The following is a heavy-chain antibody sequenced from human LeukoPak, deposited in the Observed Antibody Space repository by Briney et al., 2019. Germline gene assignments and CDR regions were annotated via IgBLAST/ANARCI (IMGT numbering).Heavy chain of an antibody. J-gene: IGHJ3*01. Sequence: PSETLSLTCSVSGGSLTNYYWSWIRQPPGKGLEWIGYMYYTGNVNYNPFFKSRVTLSVDTSKNVFSLRLTSVSAADTAVYFCARLSYFCNGACRKDTLDVWGQGTMVIVSS. CDR3: ARLSYFCNGACRKDTLDV. D-gene: IGHD2-15*01. CDR1: GGSLTNYY. V-gene: IGHV4-59*08. CDR2: MYYTGNV.